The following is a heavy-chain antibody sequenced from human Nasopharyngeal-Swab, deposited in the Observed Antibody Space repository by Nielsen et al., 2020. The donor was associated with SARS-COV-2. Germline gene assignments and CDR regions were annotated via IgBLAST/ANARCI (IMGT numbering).Heavy chain of an antibody. Sequence: GESLKISCAASGFTFRNYDMHWVRQAPGKGLQWVSSISSGSAYIHYADSLKGRITISRDTSKNTVYLQMNTVRVEDTGLYYCARGLTGHIVQWIPSPYWGQGTLVTVSS. D-gene: IGHD1-14*01. V-gene: IGHV3-21*04. CDR1: GFTFRNYD. CDR2: ISSGSAYI. CDR3: ARGLTGHIVQWIPSPY. J-gene: IGHJ4*02.